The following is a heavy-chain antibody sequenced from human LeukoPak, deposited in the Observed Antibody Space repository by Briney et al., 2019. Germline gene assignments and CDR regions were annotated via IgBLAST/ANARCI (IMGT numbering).Heavy chain of an antibody. CDR2: ISGSGGST. V-gene: IGHV3-23*01. Sequence: PGGSLRLSCAASGFTFSSYAMSWVRQAPGKGLEWVSGISGSGGSTYYADSVKGRFTISRDNAKNSLYLQMNSLRAEDTAVYYCARGAGQWLDWGQGTLVTVSS. D-gene: IGHD6-19*01. CDR1: GFTFSSYA. CDR3: ARGAGQWLD. J-gene: IGHJ4*02.